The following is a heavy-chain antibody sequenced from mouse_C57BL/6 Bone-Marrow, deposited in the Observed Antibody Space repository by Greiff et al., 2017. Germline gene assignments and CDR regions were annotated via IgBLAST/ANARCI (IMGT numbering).Heavy chain of an antibody. CDR1: GYTFTSYW. D-gene: IGHD3-1*01. CDR3: AGGLRYPCAY. CDR2: IDPADSDT. J-gene: IGHJ3*01. Sequence: QVQLKQPGAELVRPGTSVKLSCKASGYTFTSYWMHWVKQRPGQGLEWIGVIDPADSDTNYNQKFKGKATLTADTSSSTAYMQLSSLTSEDSAVXYCAGGLRYPCAYWGQGTLVTVSA. V-gene: IGHV1-59*01.